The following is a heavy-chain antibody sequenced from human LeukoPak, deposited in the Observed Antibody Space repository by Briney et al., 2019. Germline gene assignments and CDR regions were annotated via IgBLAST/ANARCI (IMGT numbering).Heavy chain of an antibody. CDR3: ARDLFRITSL. J-gene: IGHJ4*02. D-gene: IGHD1-14*01. CDR1: GVSISSGDYY. CDR2: IYYNGDT. V-gene: IGHV4-30-4*08. Sequence: SETLSLTXTVSGVSISSGDYYWSWICQTPGKGLEWIGYIYYNGDTYYNPSLKSRVTISRDTSENQFSLKLSSVTAADTAVYYCARDLFRITSLWGQGTLVTVSS.